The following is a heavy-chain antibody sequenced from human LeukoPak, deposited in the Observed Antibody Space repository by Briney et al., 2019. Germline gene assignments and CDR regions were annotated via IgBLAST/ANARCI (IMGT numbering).Heavy chain of an antibody. Sequence: GGSLRLSCTAPGFTFSSYWMHCVREVPEKGLVWVSRIYSDGSVRTYADSVEGRLTISRDNANNTVYLQMNSLRAEDTAVYYCTRAGMVAGLDYWGRGTLVTVSS. D-gene: IGHD6-19*01. J-gene: IGHJ4*02. CDR3: TRAGMVAGLDY. CDR1: GFTFSSYW. V-gene: IGHV3-74*01. CDR2: IYSDGSVR.